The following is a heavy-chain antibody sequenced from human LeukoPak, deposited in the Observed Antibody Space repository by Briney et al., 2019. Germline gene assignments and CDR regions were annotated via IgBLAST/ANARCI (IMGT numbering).Heavy chain of an antibody. CDR2: ISSSGTTI. CDR1: GFTFTSYS. CDR3: ARDRYGDYTVDY. V-gene: IGHV3-48*02. Sequence: GGSLRLSCAASGFTFTSYSMNWVRRAPGKRLEWVSYISSSGTTIYYADSVKGRFTISRDNAKNSLFLQMGSLRDEDTAVYYCARDRYGDYTVDYWGQGTLVTVSS. J-gene: IGHJ4*02. D-gene: IGHD4-17*01.